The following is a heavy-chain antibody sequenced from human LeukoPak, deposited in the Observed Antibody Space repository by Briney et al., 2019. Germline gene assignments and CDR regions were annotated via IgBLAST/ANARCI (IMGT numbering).Heavy chain of an antibody. J-gene: IGHJ4*02. CDR3: ARDNGYFSVDY. CDR1: GFTFSSYW. D-gene: IGHD3-22*01. Sequence: PGGSLRLSCAASGFTFSSYWMTWARQAPGKGLEWVANIKKEESEKYYGDSVRGRFTISRDNAQNSLYLQMNSLRAEDTVVYYCARDNGYFSVDYWGQGTLVTDSS. V-gene: IGHV3-7*01. CDR2: IKKEESEK.